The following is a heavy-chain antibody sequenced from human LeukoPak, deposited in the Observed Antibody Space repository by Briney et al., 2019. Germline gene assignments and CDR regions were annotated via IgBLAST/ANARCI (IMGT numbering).Heavy chain of an antibody. CDR1: GFTFSSYW. D-gene: IGHD4-23*01. Sequence: PGGSLRLSRAASGFTFSSYWMNWDRQAPGKGLVWVSRIASDGSSTTYADSVKGRFSISRDNAKNTLYLQMNSLRVEDTAVYYCARGRPHGNDYWGQGTLVTVSS. CDR3: ARGRPHGNDY. V-gene: IGHV3-74*01. CDR2: IASDGSST. J-gene: IGHJ4*02.